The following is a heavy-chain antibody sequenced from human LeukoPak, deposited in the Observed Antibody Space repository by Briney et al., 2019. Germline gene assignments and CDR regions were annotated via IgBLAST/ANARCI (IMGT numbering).Heavy chain of an antibody. CDR2: IYYSGST. CDR1: GGSISSNNYY. J-gene: IGHJ4*02. V-gene: IGHV4-39*01. D-gene: IGHD3-22*01. Sequence: SETLSLTCTVSGGSISSNNYYWGWIRQPPGKGLEWIGSIYYSGSTYNNPSLKSRVTISVDTTKNQFSLRLTSVTAADTAVYYCASSPSGYWWNFDCWGQGTLVTVSS. CDR3: ASSPSGYWWNFDC.